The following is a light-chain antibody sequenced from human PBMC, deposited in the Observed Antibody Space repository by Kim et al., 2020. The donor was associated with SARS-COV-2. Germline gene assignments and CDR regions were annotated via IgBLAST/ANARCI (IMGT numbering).Light chain of an antibody. J-gene: IGLJ3*02. CDR1: SPNSGSNT. V-gene: IGLV1-44*01. CDR2: TDD. CDR3: ATWDDSLDVWM. Sequence: GQRVTISCSGSSPNSGSNTVNWYQQFPGTAPQLLIDTDDRRPSGVSDRVSCSKSGTSASLAISALRSEDEADYYCATWDDSLDVWMFGGGTQLTVL.